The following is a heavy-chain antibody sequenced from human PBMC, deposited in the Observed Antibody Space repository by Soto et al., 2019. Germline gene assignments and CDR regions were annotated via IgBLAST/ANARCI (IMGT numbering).Heavy chain of an antibody. J-gene: IGHJ6*02. V-gene: IGHV1-18*01. Sequence: QVQLVQSGAEVKKPGASVKVSCKASGYTFTSYGISWVRQAPGQGLEWMGWISAYNGNTNYAQKLQGRVTMTTDTSTSTAYMELRSLRSDDTAVYYCARDLAMVVVSYYYYYGMDVWGQGTTVTVSS. D-gene: IGHD2-15*01. CDR3: ARDLAMVVVSYYYYYGMDV. CDR1: GYTFTSYG. CDR2: ISAYNGNT.